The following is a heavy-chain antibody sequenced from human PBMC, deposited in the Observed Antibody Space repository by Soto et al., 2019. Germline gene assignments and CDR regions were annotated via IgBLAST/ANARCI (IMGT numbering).Heavy chain of an antibody. CDR3: ARDLDGLHDDTSGPFPRPG. J-gene: IGHJ1*01. CDR1: GGSISRDDYY. D-gene: IGHD3-22*01. Sequence: SETLSLTCTVSGGSISRDDYYWSWIRQAPGRGLEWIGYIHSSGSIYYNPSLKRRATMSIDTAGNQFSLKVSSVTVADTAVYYCARDLDGLHDDTSGPFPRPGWGQGTLVTVSS. CDR2: IHSSGSI. V-gene: IGHV4-30-4*01.